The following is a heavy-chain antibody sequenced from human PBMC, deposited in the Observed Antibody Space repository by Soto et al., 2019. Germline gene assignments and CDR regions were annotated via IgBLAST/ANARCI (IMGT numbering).Heavy chain of an antibody. CDR1: GFSLSTSGVG. V-gene: IGHV2-5*02. CDR2: IYWDDDK. D-gene: IGHD3-10*01. Sequence: QITLKESGPTLVKPTQTLTLTCTFSGFSLSTSGVGVGWVRQPPGKAPEWLELIYWDDDKRHSPSLKSRPTITNDTPKTHVLLTITTMAPVDTATYYFAHHVFPNRFGFYHYYGMDVWGQGTTVTVSS. J-gene: IGHJ6*02. CDR3: AHHVFPNRFGFYHYYGMDV.